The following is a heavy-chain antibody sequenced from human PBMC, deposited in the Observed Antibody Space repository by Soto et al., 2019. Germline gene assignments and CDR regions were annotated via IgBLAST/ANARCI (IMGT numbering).Heavy chain of an antibody. CDR1: GYTFTSYD. J-gene: IGHJ6*02. CDR3: ARERKGMDV. Sequence: QLVQSGAEVKKPGASVKVSCKASGYTFTSYDINWVRQATGQGLEWMGWMNPNSGNTGYAQKFPGRVNKTRNTSISNAYMEVRSLGFEGTGVYYCARERKGMDVWGQGTTVTVSS. V-gene: IGHV1-8*01. CDR2: MNPNSGNT.